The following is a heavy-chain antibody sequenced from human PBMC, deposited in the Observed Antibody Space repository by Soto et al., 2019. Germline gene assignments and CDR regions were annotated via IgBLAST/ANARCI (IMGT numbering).Heavy chain of an antibody. Sequence: QVQLQESGPGLVQPSQTLSLTCSVSGGSFDSGDYYWHWIRQPPGKFLEYIGYVYYAGSTYYNPSLKSRLTIPLDTSENQFSLKLNSVTAADTAVYFCAWSSSTSHDYGLDVWGQGTKVTVSS. CDR1: GGSFDSGDYY. CDR3: AWSSSTSHDYGLDV. J-gene: IGHJ6*02. D-gene: IGHD6-6*01. V-gene: IGHV4-30-4*01. CDR2: VYYAGST.